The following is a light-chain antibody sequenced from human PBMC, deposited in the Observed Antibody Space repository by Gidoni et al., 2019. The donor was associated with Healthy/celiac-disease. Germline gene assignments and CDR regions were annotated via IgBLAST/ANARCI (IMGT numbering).Light chain of an antibody. V-gene: IGKV1D-8*01. CDR3: QQYYSFPRT. CDR1: QGISSY. J-gene: IGKJ1*01. CDR2: AAS. Sequence: VIWMTQSPSLLSASTGDRVTISCLMSQGISSYLAWYQQKPGKAPELLIYAASTLQSGVPSRFSGSGSGTDFTLTISCLQSEDFATYSCQQYYSFPRTFGQGTKVEIK.